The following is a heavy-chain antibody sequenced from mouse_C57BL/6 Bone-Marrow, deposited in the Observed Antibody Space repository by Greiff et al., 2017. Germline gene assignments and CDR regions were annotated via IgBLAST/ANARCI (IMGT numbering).Heavy chain of an antibody. V-gene: IGHV1-81*01. CDR1: GYTFTSYG. Sequence: VQLQQSGAELARPGASVKLSCKASGYTFTSYGISWVKQRTGQGLEWIGEIYPRSGNTYYNEKFKGKATLTADKSSSTAYMELRSLTSEDSAVYFCARGRLLLQICAMDYWGQGTSVTVSS. CDR2: IYPRSGNT. CDR3: ARGRLLLQICAMDY. J-gene: IGHJ4*01. D-gene: IGHD1-1*01.